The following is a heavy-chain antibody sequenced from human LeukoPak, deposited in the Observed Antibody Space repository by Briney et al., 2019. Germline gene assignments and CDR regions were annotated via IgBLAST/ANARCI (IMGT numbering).Heavy chain of an antibody. D-gene: IGHD3-3*02. CDR3: ARGHFGMDV. Sequence: GGSLRLSCAASGFTFSDWFMTWIRQAPGKGLEWISYISPSSGNADYADSVKGRFTISRDNTHNVLYLQMNSLRVEDAAVYYCARGHFGMDVWGQGTTVTVSS. CDR2: ISPSSGNA. J-gene: IGHJ6*02. CDR1: GFTFSDWF. V-gene: IGHV3-11*06.